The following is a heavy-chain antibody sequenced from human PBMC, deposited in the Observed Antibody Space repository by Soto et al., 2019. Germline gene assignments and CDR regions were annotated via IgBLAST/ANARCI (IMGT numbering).Heavy chain of an antibody. J-gene: IGHJ4*02. Sequence: PGGSLRLSCAASGFTFDDYTMHWVRQAPGKGLEWVSLISWDGGSTYYADSVKGRFTISRDNSKNSLYLQMNSLRTEDTALYYCAKDHPDNYGGNSYLGFLDYWGQGTLVTVSS. CDR3: AKDHPDNYGGNSYLGFLDY. CDR1: GFTFDDYT. D-gene: IGHD4-17*01. CDR2: ISWDGGST. V-gene: IGHV3-43*01.